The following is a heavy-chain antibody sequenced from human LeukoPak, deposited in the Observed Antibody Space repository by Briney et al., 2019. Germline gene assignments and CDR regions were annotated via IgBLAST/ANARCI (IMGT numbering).Heavy chain of an antibody. D-gene: IGHD3-10*01. Sequence: PGRSLRLSCAASGFTFSSYGMHWVRQAPGKGLEWVALIWYDGSNKYYADSVKGRFTISRDNSKNTLYLQMNSLRAEDTAVYYCARDWSWFGELLYYWGQGTLVTVSS. CDR1: GFTFSSYG. J-gene: IGHJ4*02. V-gene: IGHV3-33*01. CDR2: IWYDGSNK. CDR3: ARDWSWFGELLYY.